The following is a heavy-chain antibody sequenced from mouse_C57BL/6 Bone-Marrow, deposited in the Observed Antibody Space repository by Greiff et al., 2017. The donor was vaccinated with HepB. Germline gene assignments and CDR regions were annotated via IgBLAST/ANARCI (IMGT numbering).Heavy chain of an antibody. Sequence: QVQLQQSGAELVKPGASVKISCKASGYSFSSYWMNWVKQRPGKGLEWIGQIYPGDGDTNYNGKFKGKATLTADKSSSTAYMQLSSLTSEDSAVYFCAREAVYYYGSSSWFAYWGQGTLVTVSA. V-gene: IGHV1-80*01. J-gene: IGHJ3*01. CDR1: GYSFSSYW. CDR2: IYPGDGDT. CDR3: AREAVYYYGSSSWFAY. D-gene: IGHD1-1*01.